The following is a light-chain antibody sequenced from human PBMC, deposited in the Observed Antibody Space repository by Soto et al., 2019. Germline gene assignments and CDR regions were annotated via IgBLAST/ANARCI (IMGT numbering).Light chain of an antibody. CDR2: GAS. CDR3: QQYGSSPPIT. V-gene: IGKV3-20*01. CDR1: QRVTSKY. J-gene: IGKJ5*01. Sequence: EIVLTQSPGTLSFPPGEVATLSCSASQRVTSKYLAWYQQTPGQAPRLLIFGASIRATGIPDRFSGSGSGTDFTLTISRLEPEDSAVYYCQQYGSSPPITFGQGTRLEIK.